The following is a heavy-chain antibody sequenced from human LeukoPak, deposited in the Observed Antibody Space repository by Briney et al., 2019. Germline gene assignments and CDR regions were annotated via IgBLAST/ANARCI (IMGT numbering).Heavy chain of an antibody. CDR2: IYYSGST. V-gene: IGHV4-59*04. CDR1: GGSISSYF. CDR3: ARQGGYIISSFDS. J-gene: IGHJ4*02. Sequence: SETLSLTCTVSGGSISSYFWSWIRQPPGKGLEWIGYIYYSGSTFYSPSLKSRVTISVDTSKNRFSLKLTSVTAADTAVYYCARQGGYIISSFDSWGQGTLVTVSS. D-gene: IGHD6-6*01.